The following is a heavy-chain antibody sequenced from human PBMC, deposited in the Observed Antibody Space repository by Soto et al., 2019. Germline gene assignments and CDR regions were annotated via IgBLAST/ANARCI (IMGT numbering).Heavy chain of an antibody. CDR3: ERRKADYDSSGYPISA. CDR2: IFDGDNS. J-gene: IGHJ1*01. CDR1: GFTVSSRRNY. Sequence: GGSLRLSCVVSGFTVSSRRNYMSWVRQAPGKGLEWVSVIFDGDNSYYADSVKGRFTISRDNSKNTLYLQMNSLRAEDTAVYYCERRKADYDSSGYPISAWGRGTLVTVSS. D-gene: IGHD3-22*01. V-gene: IGHV3-53*01.